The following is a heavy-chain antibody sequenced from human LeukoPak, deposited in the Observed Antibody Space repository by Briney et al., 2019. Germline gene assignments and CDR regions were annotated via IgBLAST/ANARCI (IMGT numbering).Heavy chain of an antibody. CDR3: ARAAVAGPPFDY. Sequence: SETLSLTCTVSGGSVSSGSYYWGWIRQPPGTGLEWIGYIYYSGSTNYNPSLKSRVTISVDTSKNQFSLKLSSVTAADTAVYYCARAAVAGPPFDYWGQGTLVTVSS. CDR2: IYYSGST. D-gene: IGHD6-19*01. J-gene: IGHJ4*02. V-gene: IGHV4-61*01. CDR1: GGSVSSGSYY.